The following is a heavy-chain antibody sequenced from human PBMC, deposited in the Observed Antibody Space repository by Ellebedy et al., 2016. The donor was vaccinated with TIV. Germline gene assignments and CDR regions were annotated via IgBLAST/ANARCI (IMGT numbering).Heavy chain of an antibody. CDR3: AKGRGVGSHISAPRYYFDY. J-gene: IGHJ4*02. V-gene: IGHV3-23*01. CDR2: IAGGGGGI. D-gene: IGHD3-22*01. Sequence: PGGSLRLSCAAYGFTFSRYPMPWVPQETGKGLEWVAGIAGGGGGIFYADSVKGRFTISSENSKSTVDLQMNSLRAEDTSVYYCAKGRGVGSHISAPRYYFDYWGLGTLVCVSS. CDR1: GFTFSRYP.